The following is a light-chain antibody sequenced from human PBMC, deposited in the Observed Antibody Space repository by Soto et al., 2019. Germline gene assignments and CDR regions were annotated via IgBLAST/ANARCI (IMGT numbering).Light chain of an antibody. Sequence: EIVLPQSPATLSVSPGARATLSCRATETVSTNLAWFQRKAGQPPRLLIYGSSTRATGVPDRFSGSGSGTEFALIISSLQSEDVAVYYCQQYSNWPPAITFGQGTRLEIK. CDR2: GSS. V-gene: IGKV3-15*01. CDR3: QQYSNWPPAIT. J-gene: IGKJ5*01. CDR1: ETVSTN.